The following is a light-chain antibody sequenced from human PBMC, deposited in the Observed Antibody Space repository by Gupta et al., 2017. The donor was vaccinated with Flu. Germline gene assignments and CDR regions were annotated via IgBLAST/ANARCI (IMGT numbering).Light chain of an antibody. CDR3: QEYNTDPIT. CDR2: NAS. V-gene: IGKV1-5*03. J-gene: IGKJ5*01. CDR1: HSISIW. Sequence: DVTLTQSPSPLSASVGDRVTITCRASHSISIWLAWYQQKPGKAPKLLIYNASTLESGVPSRFSGSGSGTEFTLTISRLQPEDVATYYCQEYNTDPITFGQGTRLDIK.